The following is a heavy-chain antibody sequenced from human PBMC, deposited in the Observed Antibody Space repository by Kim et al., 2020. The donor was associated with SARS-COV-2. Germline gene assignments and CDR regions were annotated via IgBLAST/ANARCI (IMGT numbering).Heavy chain of an antibody. CDR3: AKDLLRFLEWLSRYYYHGMDV. D-gene: IGHD3-3*01. J-gene: IGHJ6*02. Sequence: FTISRDNSKNTLYLQMNSLRAEDTAVYYCAKDLLRFLEWLSRYYYHGMDVWGQGTTVTVSS. V-gene: IGHV3-30*02.